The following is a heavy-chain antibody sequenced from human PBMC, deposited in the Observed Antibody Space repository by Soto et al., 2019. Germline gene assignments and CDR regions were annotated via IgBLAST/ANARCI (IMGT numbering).Heavy chain of an antibody. D-gene: IGHD2-15*01. Sequence: QLQLQESGPGLVKPSETLSLTCTVSGGSISSSSYYWCWIRQPPGKGLEWIGSVSYSGSTYYNPSLYSRVTTSVDTSKNQCALRLSSVTAADTAVYYCARHTPAISISDHWGQGTLVTVSS. CDR3: ARHTPAISISDH. V-gene: IGHV4-39*01. CDR1: GGSISSSSYY. CDR2: VSYSGST. J-gene: IGHJ4*02.